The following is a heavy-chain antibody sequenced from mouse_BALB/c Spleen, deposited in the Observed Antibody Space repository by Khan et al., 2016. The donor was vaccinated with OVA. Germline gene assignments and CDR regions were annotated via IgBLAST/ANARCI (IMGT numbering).Heavy chain of an antibody. Sequence: VQLKQSGAELVKPGASVKLSCTASGFNIKDTYMHWVKKRPEQGLEWIGRIDPANGNTKYDPKFQGKATITADTSSNTAYLQLSTLTSEDTAFYYCARDYWDVFAYWGQGTLVTVAA. D-gene: IGHD4-1*01. J-gene: IGHJ3*01. CDR1: GFNIKDTY. V-gene: IGHV14-3*02. CDR2: IDPANGNT. CDR3: ARDYWDVFAY.